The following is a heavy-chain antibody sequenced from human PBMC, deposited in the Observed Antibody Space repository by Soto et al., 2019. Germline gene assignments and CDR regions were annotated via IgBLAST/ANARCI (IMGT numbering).Heavy chain of an antibody. Sequence: ASVKVSCKASGYTCTSYGISWVRQAPGQGLEWMGWISAYNGNTNYAQKLQGRVTMTTDTSTSTAYMELRSLRSDDTAVYYCARADPYGSGSYYHPPFYYYYGMDVWGQGTTVTVYS. J-gene: IGHJ6*02. D-gene: IGHD3-10*01. CDR1: GYTCTSYG. V-gene: IGHV1-18*04. CDR3: ARADPYGSGSYYHPPFYYYYGMDV. CDR2: ISAYNGNT.